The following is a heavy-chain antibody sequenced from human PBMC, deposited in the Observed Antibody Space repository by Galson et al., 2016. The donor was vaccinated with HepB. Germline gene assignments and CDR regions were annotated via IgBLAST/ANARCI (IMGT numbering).Heavy chain of an antibody. CDR3: ARERTTGDGFDV. Sequence: SLRLSCAASGFTFSSYSMNWVRQAPGKGLEWVASISSTSAYIFYGHSVKGRFTISRDNARNSLSLQMNSLKTEDTALFYCARERTTGDGFDVWGPGTMVTVSS. J-gene: IGHJ3*01. V-gene: IGHV3-21*01. CDR1: GFTFSSYS. CDR2: ISSTSAYI. D-gene: IGHD1-14*01.